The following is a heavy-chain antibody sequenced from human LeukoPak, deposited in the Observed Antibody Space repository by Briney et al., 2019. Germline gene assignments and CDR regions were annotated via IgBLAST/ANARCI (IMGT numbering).Heavy chain of an antibody. D-gene: IGHD3-22*01. V-gene: IGHV4-30-4*01. CDR2: IYYSGST. CDR3: ARKSVDSSARAFDY. J-gene: IGHJ4*02. CDR1: GDSISSGDYY. Sequence: SQTLSLTCTVSGDSISSGDYYSSWIRQPPGKGLEWIVYIYYSGSTYYNPSLKSRLTISVDTSKNQFSLKLSSVTAADTAVYYCARKSVDSSARAFDYWGQGTLVTVSS.